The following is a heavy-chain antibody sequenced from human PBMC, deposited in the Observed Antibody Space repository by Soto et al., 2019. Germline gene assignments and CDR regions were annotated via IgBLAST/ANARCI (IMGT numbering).Heavy chain of an antibody. Sequence: ASVKVSCKASGYTFTSYGISWVLQAPGQGLEWMGWISAYNGNTNYAQKLQGRVTMTTDTSTSTAYMELRSLRSDDTAVYYCARYGSGSYGYYYGMDVWGQGTTVTVSS. CDR2: ISAYNGNT. J-gene: IGHJ6*02. D-gene: IGHD3-10*01. CDR3: ARYGSGSYGYYYGMDV. CDR1: GYTFTSYG. V-gene: IGHV1-18*01.